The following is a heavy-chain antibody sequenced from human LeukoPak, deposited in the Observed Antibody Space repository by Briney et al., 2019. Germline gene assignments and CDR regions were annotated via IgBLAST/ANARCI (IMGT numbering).Heavy chain of an antibody. Sequence: PSETLSLTCTVSGGSLSSGTYYWSWIRQPAGKGLEWIVRVYTSGSTNYNPSLKSRVTISLDTSKNQFSPKLSSVTAADTAVYYCARVNVLRWFGEQKYYFDYWGQGTLVTVPS. J-gene: IGHJ4*02. V-gene: IGHV4-61*02. D-gene: IGHD3-10*01. CDR1: GGSLSSGTYY. CDR2: VYTSGST. CDR3: ARVNVLRWFGEQKYYFDY.